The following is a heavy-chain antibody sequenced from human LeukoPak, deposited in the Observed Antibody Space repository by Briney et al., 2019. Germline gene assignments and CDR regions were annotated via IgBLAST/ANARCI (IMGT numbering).Heavy chain of an antibody. V-gene: IGHV3-64*01. CDR2: ISSIGDTS. D-gene: IGHD3-10*01. J-gene: IGHJ4*02. CDR3: ARVMPGSGSKYFDY. Sequence: GGSLRLSCTASGFTFSSFPMHWVRQVLGKGLEYVSAISSIGDTSYYANSVKDRFTISRDNSKNTLYLQMGSLRTEDMAVYYCARVMPGSGSKYFDYWGQGTLVTVSS. CDR1: GFTFSSFP.